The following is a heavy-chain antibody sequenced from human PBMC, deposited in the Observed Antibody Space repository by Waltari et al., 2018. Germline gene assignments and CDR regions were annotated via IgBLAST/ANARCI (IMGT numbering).Heavy chain of an antibody. D-gene: IGHD6-6*01. CDR1: GYTFTSYA. CDR2: INAGNGNT. Sequence: QVQLVQSGAEVKKPGASVKVSCKASGYTFTSYAMHWVRQAPGQRLEWMGWINAGNGNTKYSPKFQGRVTITRDTSASTAYMELSSLRSEDTAVYYCARSSSSTNYYYYGMDVWGQGTTVTVSS. J-gene: IGHJ6*02. CDR3: ARSSSSTNYYYYGMDV. V-gene: IGHV1-3*01.